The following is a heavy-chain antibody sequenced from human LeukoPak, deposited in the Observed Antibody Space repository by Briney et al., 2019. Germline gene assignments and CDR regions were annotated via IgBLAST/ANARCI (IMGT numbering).Heavy chain of an antibody. V-gene: IGHV1-46*03. J-gene: IGHJ4*02. CDR2: INPSGGST. CDR1: GYTFTSYY. CDR3: ARVFQPAGYCSGGSCYVFDY. D-gene: IGHD2-15*01. Sequence: ASVKVSCKASGYTFTSYYMHWVRQAPGQGLEWMGIINPSGGSTSYAQKFQGRVTMTRDTSTSTVYMELSSLGSEDTAVYYCARVFQPAGYCSGGSCYVFDYWGQGTLVTVSS.